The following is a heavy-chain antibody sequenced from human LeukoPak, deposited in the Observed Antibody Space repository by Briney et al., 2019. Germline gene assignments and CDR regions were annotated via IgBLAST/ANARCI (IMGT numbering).Heavy chain of an antibody. J-gene: IGHJ1*01. Sequence: GGSLRLSCAASGFTFSSYAMSWVRQAPGKGLEWVSAISGSGGSTYYADSVKGRFTISRDNSKNTLYLQMNSLRAEDTAVYYCAKDKKVSSWYVYFQHWARAPWSPSPQ. CDR1: GFTFSSYA. D-gene: IGHD6-13*01. CDR2: ISGSGGST. V-gene: IGHV3-23*01. CDR3: AKDKKVSSWYVYFQH.